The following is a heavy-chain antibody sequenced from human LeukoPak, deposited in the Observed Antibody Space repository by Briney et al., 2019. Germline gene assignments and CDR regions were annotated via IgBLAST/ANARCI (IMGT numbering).Heavy chain of an antibody. V-gene: IGHV4-34*01. CDR1: GGSFSGYY. D-gene: IGHD6-13*01. CDR2: INHSGST. Sequence: SETLSLTCAVYGGSFSGYYWSWIRQPPGKGLEWIGEINHSGSTNYNPSLKSRVTISVDTSKNQFSLKLSSVTAADTAVYYCARDSSSWSWFDPWGQGTLVTVSS. J-gene: IGHJ5*02. CDR3: ARDSSSWSWFDP.